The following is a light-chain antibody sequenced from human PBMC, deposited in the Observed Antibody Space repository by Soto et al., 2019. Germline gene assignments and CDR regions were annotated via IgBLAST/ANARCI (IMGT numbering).Light chain of an antibody. J-gene: IGKJ4*01. CDR3: QHYNSWPLT. Sequence: ETVMTQSPASLSVSPGERATLSCRASHSDSNNLAWYQQKPGQAPRLLIYHASTRAPGIPARFSGSGSGTELTLTISSVQSEDSAVYYCQHYNSWPLTFGGGTKVEIK. CDR1: HSDSNN. CDR2: HAS. V-gene: IGKV3-15*01.